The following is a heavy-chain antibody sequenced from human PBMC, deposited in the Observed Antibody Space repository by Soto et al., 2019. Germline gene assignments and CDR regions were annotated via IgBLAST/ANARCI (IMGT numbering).Heavy chain of an antibody. Sequence: PSETLSLTCAVYGGSFSGYYWNWIRQPPGKGLEWIGEINHSGSTNYNPSLKSRVTISVDTSKNQFSLKLSSVTAADTAVYYCARGYGWNFDYWGQGTLVTVSS. J-gene: IGHJ4*02. CDR2: INHSGST. V-gene: IGHV4-34*01. CDR3: ARGYGWNFDY. CDR1: GGSFSGYY. D-gene: IGHD6-19*01.